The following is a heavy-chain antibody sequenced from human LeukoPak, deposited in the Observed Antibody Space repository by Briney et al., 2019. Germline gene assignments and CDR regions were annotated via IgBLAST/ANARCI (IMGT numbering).Heavy chain of an antibody. V-gene: IGHV4-39*01. Sequence: SETLSLTCTVSGVSISSSSFYWGWIRQPPGKGLEWIGSIYYSGSTYYNPSLKSRVTISVDTSKNQFSLKLSSVTAADTAVYYCARGLGNFDYWGQGTLVTVSS. CDR1: GVSISSSSFY. D-gene: IGHD7-27*01. J-gene: IGHJ4*02. CDR3: ARGLGNFDY. CDR2: IYYSGST.